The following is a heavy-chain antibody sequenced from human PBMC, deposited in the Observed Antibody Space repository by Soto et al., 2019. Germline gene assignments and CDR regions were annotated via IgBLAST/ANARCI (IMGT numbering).Heavy chain of an antibody. J-gene: IGHJ4*02. V-gene: IGHV1-69*13. Sequence: SVKVSYKASGGSFSNFGISWVRQAPGQGLEWMGGIVPVFGRPNYAQRFRGRLTITADESTSTGYMELISLRSDDPAVYYCAREGSGYNFWGQGTQVTVSS. D-gene: IGHD5-12*01. CDR2: IVPVFGRP. CDR1: GGSFSNFG. CDR3: AREGSGYNF.